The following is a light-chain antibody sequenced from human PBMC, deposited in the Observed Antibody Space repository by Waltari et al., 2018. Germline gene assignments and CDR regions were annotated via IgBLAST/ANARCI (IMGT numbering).Light chain of an antibody. CDR2: DVT. V-gene: IGLV2-14*03. CDR1: PSDLSHYDY. J-gene: IGLJ2*01. CDR3: GSYRSLKSVV. Sequence: QSVLTQPASVSGSPGQSITISCTGNPSDLSHYDYVSWYQQHPGEAPRLIIYDVTNRPSGISSRFSGSKSGLSASLRISGLQPEDEAEYFCGSYRSLKSVVFGGGTRLTVL.